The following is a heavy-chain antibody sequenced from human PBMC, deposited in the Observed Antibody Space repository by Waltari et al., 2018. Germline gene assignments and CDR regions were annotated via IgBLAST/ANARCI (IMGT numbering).Heavy chain of an antibody. D-gene: IGHD6-13*01. CDR2: RSDDGSNK. V-gene: IGHV3-30-3*01. Sequence: QVQLVESGGGVVQPGRSLRLSCAASGFTFSSYAMHWVRQAPGKGLEWVAVRSDDGSNKYYADSVKGRFTISRDNSKNTLYLQMNSLRAEDTAVYYCATTYSSSWQPYYFDYWGQGTLVTVSS. J-gene: IGHJ4*02. CDR1: GFTFSSYA. CDR3: ATTYSSSWQPYYFDY.